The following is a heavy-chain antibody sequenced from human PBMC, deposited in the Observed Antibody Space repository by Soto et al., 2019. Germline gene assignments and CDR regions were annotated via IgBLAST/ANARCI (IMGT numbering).Heavy chain of an antibody. CDR1: GYSFISYW. Sequence: GETLKISCKTSGYSFISYWVAWVRQKPGKGLEWMGTFYPGDSTSTYSPSFQGQVTISVDKSISTAYLHLSSLKASDTAMYYCARIIGYCRNNDCSWTFDIWGQGTTVTVSS. J-gene: IGHJ3*02. D-gene: IGHD2-2*03. CDR3: ARIIGYCRNNDCSWTFDI. CDR2: FYPGDSTS. V-gene: IGHV5-51*01.